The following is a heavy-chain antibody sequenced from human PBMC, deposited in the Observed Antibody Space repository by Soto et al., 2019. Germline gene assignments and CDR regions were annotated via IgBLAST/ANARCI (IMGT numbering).Heavy chain of an antibody. D-gene: IGHD2-21*01. Sequence: QLQLQESGSGLVKPSQTLSLTCAVSGGSISSGGXXWSWIRQPPGKGLEWIGYIYHSGSTYYNPSPKSRXXXXVDXSKXXXXXXLSSXTAADTAVYYCARIPSPWGQGTLVTVSS. CDR3: ARIPSP. V-gene: IGHV4-30-2*01. CDR2: IYHSGST. CDR1: GGSISSGGXX. J-gene: IGHJ5*02.